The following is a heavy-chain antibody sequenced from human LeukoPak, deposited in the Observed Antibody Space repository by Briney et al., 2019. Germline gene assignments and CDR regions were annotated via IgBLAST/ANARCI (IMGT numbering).Heavy chain of an antibody. D-gene: IGHD6-19*01. CDR3: ARSTASSGWPDAFDI. CDR1: GFTFSSYS. CDR2: ISSSSSYI. J-gene: IGHJ3*02. V-gene: IGHV3-21*01. Sequence: GGSLRLSCAASGFTFSSYSMNWVRQAPGKGLEWVSSISSSSSYIYYADSVKGRFTISRDNAKNSLYLQMNSLRAEDTAVYYCARSTASSGWPDAFDIWGQGTMVTVSS.